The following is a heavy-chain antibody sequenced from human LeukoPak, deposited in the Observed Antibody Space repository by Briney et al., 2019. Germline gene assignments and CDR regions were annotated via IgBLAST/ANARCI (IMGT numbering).Heavy chain of an antibody. D-gene: IGHD1-26*01. CDR2: IIPIFGTA. V-gene: IGHV1-69*05. CDR1: GGTLSSYA. CDR3: ARGIVGATFDH. Sequence: SVKVSCKASGGTLSSYAISWVRQAPGQGLEWMEGIIPIFGTANYAQKFQGRVTITTDESTSTAYMELSSLRSEDTAVYYCARGIVGATFDHWGQGTLVTVSS. J-gene: IGHJ4*02.